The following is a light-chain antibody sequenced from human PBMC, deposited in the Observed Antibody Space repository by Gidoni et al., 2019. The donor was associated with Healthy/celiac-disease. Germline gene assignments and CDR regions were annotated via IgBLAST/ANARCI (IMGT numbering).Light chain of an antibody. CDR2: GAS. V-gene: IGKV3-15*01. J-gene: IGKJ1*01. Sequence: EIVMTQSPATLSVSPGERATLSCRASQSVSSNLAWYQQKPGQAPRHLIYGASTRATGIPARFSGSGSGTEFTLTISSLQSEDFAVYYCQQYNNWPQRTFGQGTKVEIK. CDR1: QSVSSN. CDR3: QQYNNWPQRT.